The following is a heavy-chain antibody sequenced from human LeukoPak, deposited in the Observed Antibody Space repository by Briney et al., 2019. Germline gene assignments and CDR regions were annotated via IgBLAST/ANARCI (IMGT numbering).Heavy chain of an antibody. J-gene: IGHJ3*02. V-gene: IGHV3-30-3*01. CDR1: GFTFSNYF. CDR3: ARERQDTVIHSGAFDI. D-gene: IGHD2-21*02. CDR2: IASDGSHT. Sequence: GGSLRLSCAASGFTFSNYFMHWVRQAPGKGLEWVADIASDGSHTFYVESVKGRFTISRDNSKNTLYLQINSLGPEDTAVYFCARERQDTVIHSGAFDIWGQGTMVTVSS.